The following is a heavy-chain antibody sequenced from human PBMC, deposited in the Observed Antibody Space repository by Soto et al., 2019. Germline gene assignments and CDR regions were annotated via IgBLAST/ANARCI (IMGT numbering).Heavy chain of an antibody. CDR2: ISYDGSNK. CDR1: GLTYSSYG. Sequence: QVQLVESGGGVVQPGRSLRLSCAASGLTYSSYGMHWVRQAPSKGLEWVAVISYDGSNKYYADSVKGRFTISRDNSKNTLYLQMNSLRAEDTAVYYCANQYGDYWFDPWGQGTLVTVSS. J-gene: IGHJ5*02. CDR3: ANQYGDYWFDP. D-gene: IGHD4-17*01. V-gene: IGHV3-30*18.